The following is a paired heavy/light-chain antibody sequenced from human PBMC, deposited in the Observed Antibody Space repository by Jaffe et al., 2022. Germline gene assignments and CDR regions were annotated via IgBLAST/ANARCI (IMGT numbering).Heavy chain of an antibody. Sequence: QITLEESGPTLVKPTQTLTLTCTFSGFSLSTNGVAVGWIRQPPGKALEWLALIYWDDDKRYSPSLKGRLTITKDTSKNQVVLTMTNMDSADTGTYHCAHRPREYNGPAFDVWGQGTMVTVSS. CDR2: IYWDDDK. J-gene: IGHJ3*01. D-gene: IGHD5-12*01. CDR3: AHRPREYNGPAFDV. CDR1: GFSLSTNGVA. V-gene: IGHV2-5*02.
Light chain of an antibody. CDR1: SSDVGGYNY. Sequence: QSALTQPASVSGSPGQSITISCTGTSSDVGGYNYVSWYQQHPGKAPKLMIYDVSNRPSGISNRFSGSKSGNTASLTISGLQLEDEADYTCSSYSSSSTLYVFGTGTKVTVL. V-gene: IGLV2-14*03. CDR2: DVS. J-gene: IGLJ1*01. CDR3: SSYSSSSTLYV.